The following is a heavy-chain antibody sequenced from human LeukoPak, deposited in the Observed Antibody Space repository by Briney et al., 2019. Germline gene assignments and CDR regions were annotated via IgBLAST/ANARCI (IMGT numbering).Heavy chain of an antibody. D-gene: IGHD6-19*01. J-gene: IGHJ6*02. V-gene: IGHV4-59*08. CDR2: IYYSGST. CDR1: GGSTSSYY. Sequence: SETLSLTCTVSGGSTSSYYWSWIRQPPGKGLEWIGYIYYSGSTNYNPSLKSRVTISVDTSKNQFSLKLSSVTAADTAVYYCARSPQWLGPRYYGMDVWGQGTTVTVSS. CDR3: ARSPQWLGPRYYGMDV.